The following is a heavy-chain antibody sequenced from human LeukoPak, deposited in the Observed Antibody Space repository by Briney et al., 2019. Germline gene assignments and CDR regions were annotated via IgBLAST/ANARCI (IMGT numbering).Heavy chain of an antibody. CDR2: ISYDGSNK. CDR1: GFTFSSYG. V-gene: IGHV3-30*03. CDR3: ARDRGLVSGSYGLFDY. Sequence: GGSLRLSCAASGFTFSSYGMHWVRQAPGKGLEWVAVISYDGSNKYYADSVKGRFTISRDNSKNTLYLQMNSLRAEDTAVYYCARDRGLVSGSYGLFDYWGQGTLVTVSS. J-gene: IGHJ4*02. D-gene: IGHD1-26*01.